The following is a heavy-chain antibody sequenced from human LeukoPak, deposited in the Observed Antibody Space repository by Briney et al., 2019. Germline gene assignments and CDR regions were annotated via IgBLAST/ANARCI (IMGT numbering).Heavy chain of an antibody. CDR3: RYAEYCSGGSCYSFDY. CDR1: GYTFTGYY. D-gene: IGHD2-15*01. J-gene: IGHJ4*02. Sequence: ASVKVSCKASGYTFTGYYMHWVRQAPGQGLEWMGRINPNSGGTNYAQKFQDRVTMTRDTSISTAYMELSRLKSDDTAVYYCRYAEYCSGGSCYSFDYWGQGTLVTVSS. V-gene: IGHV1-2*06. CDR2: INPNSGGT.